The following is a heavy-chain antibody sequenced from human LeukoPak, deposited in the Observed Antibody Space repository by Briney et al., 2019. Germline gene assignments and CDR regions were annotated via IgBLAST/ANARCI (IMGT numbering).Heavy chain of an antibody. CDR1: GYTFTSYG. D-gene: IGHD3-9*01. CDR2: ISAYNGNT. CDR3: ARGTYYDILTGEIFPTNWFDP. V-gene: IGHV1-18*01. Sequence: ASVKVSCKASGYTFTSYGISWVRQAPGQGLEWMGWISAYNGNTNYAQKLQGRVTMTTDTSTSTAYMELRSLRSDDTAVYYCARGTYYDILTGEIFPTNWFDPWGQGTLVTVSS. J-gene: IGHJ5*02.